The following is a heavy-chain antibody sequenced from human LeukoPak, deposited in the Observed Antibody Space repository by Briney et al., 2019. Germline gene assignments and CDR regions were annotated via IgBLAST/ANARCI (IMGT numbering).Heavy chain of an antibody. D-gene: IGHD2-2*01. CDR3: ARGYRDDLYCSSTSCYALDY. J-gene: IGHJ4*02. CDR2: IYHSGST. V-gene: IGHV4-4*02. Sequence: PSGTLPLTCAVSGGSISSSNWWSWVRQPPGKGLEWIGEIYHSGSTNYNPSLKSRVTISVDKSKNQFSLKLSSVTAADTAVYYCARGYRDDLYCSSTSCYALDYWGQGTLVTVSS. CDR1: GGSISSSNW.